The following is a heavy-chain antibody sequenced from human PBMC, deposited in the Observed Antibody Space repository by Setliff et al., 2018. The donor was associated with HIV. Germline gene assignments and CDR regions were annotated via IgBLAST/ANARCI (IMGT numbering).Heavy chain of an antibody. CDR2: ISSGGDVT. V-gene: IGHV3-11*04. CDR1: GGPLSGYF. Sequence: LSLTCAVYGGPLSGYFWSWIRQSPGKGLEWISYISSGGDVTYYTDSVKGRFTVSRDNAKKSLYLQMNNLRVEDTAIYYCVRYTDSSSFEYWGQGTLVTVS. J-gene: IGHJ4*02. D-gene: IGHD1-20*01. CDR3: VRYTDSSSFEY.